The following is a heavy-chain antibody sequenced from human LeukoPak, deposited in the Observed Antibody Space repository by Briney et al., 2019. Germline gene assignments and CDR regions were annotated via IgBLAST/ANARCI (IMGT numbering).Heavy chain of an antibody. CDR2: ISSSRSYM. V-gene: IGHV3-21*01. J-gene: IGHJ4*02. CDR1: GFIFSNYN. CDR3: ARDKTRGLGYSYSKSGNYFDY. D-gene: IGHD5-18*01. Sequence: GGSLRLSCEVYGFIFSNYNMNWVRQAPGKGLEWVSSISSSRSYMYYADSVKGRFTISRDTAKNSLYLQMNSLRAEDTAVYYCARDKTRGLGYSYSKSGNYFDYWGQGTLVTVSS.